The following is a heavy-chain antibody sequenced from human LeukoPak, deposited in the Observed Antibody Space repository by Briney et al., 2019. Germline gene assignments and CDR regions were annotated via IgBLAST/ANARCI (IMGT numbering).Heavy chain of an antibody. Sequence: PGGSLRLSCAASGFTFSNAWMSWVRQAPGKGPEWVGRMKSKTDGGATDYAAPVKGRFTISRDDSKNTLYLQMSSLKTEDTAVYYCTTERGSASWYEYYFDYWGQGTLVTVSS. CDR3: TTERGSASWYEYYFDY. D-gene: IGHD6-13*01. CDR1: GFTFSNAW. V-gene: IGHV3-15*01. J-gene: IGHJ4*02. CDR2: MKSKTDGGAT.